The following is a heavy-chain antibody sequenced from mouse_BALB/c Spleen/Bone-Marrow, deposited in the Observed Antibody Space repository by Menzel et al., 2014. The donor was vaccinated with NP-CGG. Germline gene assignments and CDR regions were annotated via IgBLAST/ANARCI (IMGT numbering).Heavy chain of an antibody. J-gene: IGHJ4*01. V-gene: IGHV14-3*02. Sequence: EVQLQQSGAELVKPGASVKLSCTASGFNIRDTYIHWVKQRPEQGLEWIGRIDPANGNTKYDPKFQGKATITAGTSSNTAYLQLSSLTSEDTAVYYCAEITTAAYYVMDYWGQGTSVTVSS. CDR2: IDPANGNT. CDR1: GFNIRDTY. D-gene: IGHD1-2*01. CDR3: AEITTAAYYVMDY.